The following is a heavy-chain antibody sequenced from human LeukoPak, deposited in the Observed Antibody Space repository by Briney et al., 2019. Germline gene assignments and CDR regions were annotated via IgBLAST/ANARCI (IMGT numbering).Heavy chain of an antibody. CDR2: ISGSGGST. CDR1: GFTFSTYG. CDR3: AKDYVRKYYYGSGSYFSGDY. V-gene: IGHV3-23*01. Sequence: GGSLRLSCAASGFTFSTYGMSWVRQAPGKGLEWVSVISGSGGSTHYADSVKGRFTISRDNSKNTLYLQMNSLRAEDTAVYYCAKDYVRKYYYGSGSYFSGDYWGQGTLVTVSS. J-gene: IGHJ4*02. D-gene: IGHD3-10*01.